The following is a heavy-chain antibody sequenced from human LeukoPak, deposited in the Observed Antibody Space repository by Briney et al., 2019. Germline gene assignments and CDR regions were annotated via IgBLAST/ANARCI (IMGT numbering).Heavy chain of an antibody. V-gene: IGHV3-30*18. Sequence: GGSLRLSCAASGFTFSSYGMHWVRQAPGKGLEWVAVISYDGSNKYYADSVKGRFTISRDNSKSTLYLQMNSLRAEDTAVYYCAKMDNYHYYGMDVWGQGTTVTVSS. CDR3: AKMDNYHYYGMDV. J-gene: IGHJ6*02. CDR2: ISYDGSNK. D-gene: IGHD2-2*03. CDR1: GFTFSSYG.